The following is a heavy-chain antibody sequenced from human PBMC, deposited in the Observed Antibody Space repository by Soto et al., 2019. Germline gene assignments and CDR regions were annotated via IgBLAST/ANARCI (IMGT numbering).Heavy chain of an antibody. J-gene: IGHJ5*02. CDR1: GFTFSSYA. D-gene: IGHD3-3*02. CDR3: ARHLSHLKSGWFDP. Sequence: PGGSLRLSCAASGFTFSSYAMHWARQAPGKGLEWVAVISDDGSNKEYADSMKGRFTISRDNARNTLYLQMISLRAEDTAVYYCARHLSHLKSGWFDPWGQGTLVTVSS. V-gene: IGHV3-30-3*01. CDR2: ISDDGSNK.